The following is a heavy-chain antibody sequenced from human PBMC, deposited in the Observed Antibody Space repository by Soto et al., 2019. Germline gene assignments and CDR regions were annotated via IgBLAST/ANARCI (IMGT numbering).Heavy chain of an antibody. J-gene: IGHJ4*02. CDR1: GGSISSYY. V-gene: IGHV4-59*08. Sequence: ASETLSLTCTVSGGSISSYYWSWIRQPPGKGLEWIGYIFNSGSTAYNTYLKSRVTISADRSKNQFSLKLSSVTAADTAVYYCAGDIRSGSYRFDYWGQGTLVTVSS. D-gene: IGHD1-26*01. CDR3: AGDIRSGSYRFDY. CDR2: IFNSGST.